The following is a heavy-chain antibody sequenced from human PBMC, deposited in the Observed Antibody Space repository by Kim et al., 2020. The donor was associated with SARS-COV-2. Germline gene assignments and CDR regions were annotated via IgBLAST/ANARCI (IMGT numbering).Heavy chain of an antibody. D-gene: IGHD6-13*01. CDR2: INPSGGST. CDR1: GYTFTSYY. CDR3: ERLYSSSWYGDDAFDI. Sequence: ASVKVSCKASGYTFTSYYMHWVRQAPGQGLEWMGIINPSGGSTSYAQKFQGRVTMTRDTSTSTVYMELSSLRSEDTAVYYCERLYSSSWYGDDAFDIWGQGTMVTVSS. V-gene: IGHV1-46*01. J-gene: IGHJ3*02.